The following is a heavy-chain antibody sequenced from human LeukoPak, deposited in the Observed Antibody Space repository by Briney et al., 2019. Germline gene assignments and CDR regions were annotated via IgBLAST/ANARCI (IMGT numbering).Heavy chain of an antibody. D-gene: IGHD6-13*01. CDR1: GGSISSGGYY. V-gene: IGHV4-31*03. CDR3: ARGGSSWCSWFDP. J-gene: IGHJ5*02. CDR2: IYYSGST. Sequence: SETLSLTCTVSGGSISSGGYYWSWIRQHPGKGLEWIGYIYYSGSTYYNPSLKSRATISVDTSKNQFSLKLSSVTAADTAVYYCARGGSSWCSWFDPWGQGTLVTVSS.